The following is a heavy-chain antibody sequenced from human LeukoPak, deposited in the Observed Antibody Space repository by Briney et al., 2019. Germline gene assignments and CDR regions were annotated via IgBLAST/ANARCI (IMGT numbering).Heavy chain of an antibody. V-gene: IGHV3-9*01. CDR3: AKVFDGRAFDY. J-gene: IGHJ4*02. Sequence: GGSLRLSCAASGFTFDDYAMHWVRQAPGKGLEWVSGISWNSGNIGYADSVKGRFTISRDNAKNSLYLQMNSLRAEDTALYYCAKVFDGRAFDYWGQGTLVTVSS. CDR1: GFTFDDYA. CDR2: ISWNSGNI.